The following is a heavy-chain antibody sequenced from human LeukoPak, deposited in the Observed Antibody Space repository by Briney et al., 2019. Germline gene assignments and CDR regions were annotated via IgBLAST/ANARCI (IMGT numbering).Heavy chain of an antibody. CDR2: IYHSGSP. V-gene: IGHV4-38-2*02. Sequence: SETLSLTCTVSGYSIGSGYYWGWIRQPPGKGLEWIGSIYHSGSPYYNPSLKSRVTISVDTSRNQFSLKLSSVTAADTAVYNCAKGYCNGTSCYDDRGAFDYWGQGTLVTVSS. CDR1: GYSIGSGYY. CDR3: AKGYCNGTSCYDDRGAFDY. D-gene: IGHD2-2*01. J-gene: IGHJ4*02.